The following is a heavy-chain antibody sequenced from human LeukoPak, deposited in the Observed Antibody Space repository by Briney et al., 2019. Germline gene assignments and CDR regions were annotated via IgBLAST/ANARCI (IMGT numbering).Heavy chain of an antibody. Sequence: ASVKVSCKASGYTFTSYGISWVRQAPGQGLEWMGWISAYNGNTNYAQKLQGRVTTTTDTSTSTAYMELRSLRSDDTAVYYCARVRGVVVPAAPDYWGQGTLVTVSS. CDR2: ISAYNGNT. V-gene: IGHV1-18*01. D-gene: IGHD2-2*01. CDR3: ARVRGVVVPAAPDY. CDR1: GYTFTSYG. J-gene: IGHJ4*02.